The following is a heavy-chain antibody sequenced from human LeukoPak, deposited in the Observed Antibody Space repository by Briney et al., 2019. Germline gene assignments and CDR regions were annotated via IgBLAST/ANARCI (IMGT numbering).Heavy chain of an antibody. Sequence: GGSLRLSCAASGSTFSAYSMNWVRQAPGKGPEWLSYIGRGTSGTHYADSVQGRFTISRDDDKNSLYLQMYSLRVEDTAIYYCAREHSYIYGSQYFDPWGRGALVTVSS. J-gene: IGHJ2*01. V-gene: IGHV3-48*01. CDR2: IGRGTSGT. CDR1: GSTFSAYS. D-gene: IGHD5-18*01. CDR3: AREHSYIYGSQYFDP.